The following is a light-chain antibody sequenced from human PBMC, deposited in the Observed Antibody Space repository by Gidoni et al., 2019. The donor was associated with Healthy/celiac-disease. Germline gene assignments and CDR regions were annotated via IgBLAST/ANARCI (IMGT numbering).Light chain of an antibody. Sequence: QSALTQPSSVSGSPGHSITISCTGTSSDVGGYNYVSWYQQHPGKAPKLMIYEVSNRPSGVSKRFSGSKSGNTASMTISGLQAEDEADYYCSSYTSSSTLNWVFGGGTKLTVL. CDR3: SSYTSSSTLNWV. J-gene: IGLJ3*02. CDR1: SSDVGGYNY. V-gene: IGLV2-14*01. CDR2: EVS.